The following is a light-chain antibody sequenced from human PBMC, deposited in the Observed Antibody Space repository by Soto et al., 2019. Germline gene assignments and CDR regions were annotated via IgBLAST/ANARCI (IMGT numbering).Light chain of an antibody. Sequence: DIQMTQSPSTLSASVGDRVTITCRASQSISSWLAWYQQKPGKAPKLLIYKASSLDSGVPSRFSGCGSGKELTLTISSLQPDDFAPYYCQQYNSYSPWTFGQGTKVEIK. J-gene: IGKJ1*01. V-gene: IGKV1-5*03. CDR2: KAS. CDR3: QQYNSYSPWT. CDR1: QSISSW.